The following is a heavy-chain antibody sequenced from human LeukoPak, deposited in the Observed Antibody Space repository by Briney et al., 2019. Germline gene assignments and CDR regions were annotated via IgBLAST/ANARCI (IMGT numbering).Heavy chain of an antibody. CDR3: AKGRSVAAPFY. D-gene: IGHD6-19*01. CDR1: GFTVSSTY. Sequence: GGSLRLSCAASGFTVSSTYMSWVRQTPGKGLEWVSVIYSDGKVYYIDSVKGRFTISRDNSKNTLYLQMNSLRAEDTAVYYCAKGRSVAAPFYWGQGTLVTVSS. J-gene: IGHJ4*02. CDR2: IYSDGKV. V-gene: IGHV3-53*01.